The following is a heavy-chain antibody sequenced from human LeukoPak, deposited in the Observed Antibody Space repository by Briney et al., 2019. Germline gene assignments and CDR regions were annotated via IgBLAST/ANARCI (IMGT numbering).Heavy chain of an antibody. D-gene: IGHD3-22*01. CDR1: GFTFSRYS. V-gene: IGHV3-21*01. Sequence: GGSLRLSCAASGFTFSRYSINWVHQAPGKGLEWVSSISSSSSYIYYTDSVKGRFTISRDNAKNSLYLQMNSLRAEDTAVYYCARGPDYYDSSGYYSSYWGQGTLVTVSS. CDR2: ISSSSSYI. CDR3: ARGPDYYDSSGYYSSY. J-gene: IGHJ4*02.